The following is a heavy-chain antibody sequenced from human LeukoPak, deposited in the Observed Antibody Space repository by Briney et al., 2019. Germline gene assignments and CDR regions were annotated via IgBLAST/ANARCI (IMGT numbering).Heavy chain of an antibody. CDR1: GFRLGSYS. CDR2: INSGSSTI. J-gene: IGHJ3*02. V-gene: IGHV3-48*02. CDR3: ARVLLERPGIDSFDM. Sequence: GESLRLSCGASGFRLGSYSMDWVRQTPGKGLEWVSHINSGSSTIYYADSVKGRFTISRDNAGNSLYLQMNSPRDEDTAVYYCARVLLERPGIDSFDMWGQGTMVTVSS. D-gene: IGHD1-1*01.